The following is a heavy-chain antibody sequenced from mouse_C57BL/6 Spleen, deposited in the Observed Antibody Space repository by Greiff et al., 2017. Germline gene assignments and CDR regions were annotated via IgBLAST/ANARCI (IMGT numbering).Heavy chain of an antibody. CDR1: GFTFTSYG. J-gene: IGHJ2*01. Sequence: EVMLLESGGDLVKPGGSLKLSCAASGFTFTSYGMSWVRQTPDQRLEWVATISPGGSYTYYPDSVKGRFTISRDNAKNTLYLQMISLKSEDTAMCYCERLLSLRALDYWGQGTTLTVSS. CDR2: ISPGGSYT. D-gene: IGHD3-1*01. CDR3: ERLLSLRALDY. V-gene: IGHV5-6*02.